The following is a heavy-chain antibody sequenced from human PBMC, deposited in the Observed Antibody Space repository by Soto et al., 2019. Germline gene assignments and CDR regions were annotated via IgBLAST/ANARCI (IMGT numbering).Heavy chain of an antibody. D-gene: IGHD5-12*01. J-gene: IGHJ4*02. CDR3: ARNRYGGYDFDS. CDR2: VAQSGYT. Sequence: QLQLQESGPGLVKPSGTLSLTCTVSNGSMTSSLWWSWVRQSPGKGLEWIGEVAQSGYTSYNPSLKSRLIISQVRSRNQSSLRLTSVTAADPAVYYCARNRYGGYDFDSWGQGTLVTVSS. CDR1: NGSMTSSLW. V-gene: IGHV4-4*02.